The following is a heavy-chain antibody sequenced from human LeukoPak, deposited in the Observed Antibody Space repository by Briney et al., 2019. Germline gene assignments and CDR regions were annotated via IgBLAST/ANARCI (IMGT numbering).Heavy chain of an antibody. Sequence: GGSLRLSCAASGFTLSRFGMNWVRQAPGKGLEWVSYIGTTTSTIYYADSVKGRFTISRDNAKNSLYLQMNSLRAEDTAVYYCARDRGYCRGTTCYAYYFDSWGQGTLVTVSS. J-gene: IGHJ4*02. CDR3: ARDRGYCRGTTCYAYYFDS. CDR1: GFTLSRFG. CDR2: IGTTTSTI. D-gene: IGHD2-2*01. V-gene: IGHV3-48*04.